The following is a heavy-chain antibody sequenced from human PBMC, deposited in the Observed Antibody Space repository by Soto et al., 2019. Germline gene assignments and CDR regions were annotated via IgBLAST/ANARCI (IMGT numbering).Heavy chain of an antibody. V-gene: IGHV4-39*01. CDR2: IYYSGST. CDR3: ATSNWFDP. J-gene: IGHJ5*02. CDR1: GGSISSRGYY. Sequence: QLQLQESGPGLVKPSETLSLTCTVSGGSISSRGYYWGWIRQPPGKGLEWIGTIYYSGSTYYNPSLKSRVTISVDTSTNQFSLKLSSVTAADTAVYYCATSNWFDPWGQGTLVTVSS.